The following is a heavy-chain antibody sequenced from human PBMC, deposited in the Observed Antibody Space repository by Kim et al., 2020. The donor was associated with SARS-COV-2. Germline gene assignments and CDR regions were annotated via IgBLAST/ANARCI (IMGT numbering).Heavy chain of an antibody. D-gene: IGHD2-8*01. CDR3: ARGGGVLMVYAPLAP. CDR1: GGSFSGYY. Sequence: SETLSLTCAVYGGSFSGYYWSWIRQPPGKGLEWIGEINHSGSTNYNPSLKSRVTISVDTSKNQFSLKLSSVTAADTAVYYCARGGGVLMVYAPLAPWGQGTLVTVSS. V-gene: IGHV4-34*01. CDR2: INHSGST. J-gene: IGHJ5*02.